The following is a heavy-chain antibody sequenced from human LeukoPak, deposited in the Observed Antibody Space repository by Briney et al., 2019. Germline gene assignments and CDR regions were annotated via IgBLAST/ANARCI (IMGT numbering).Heavy chain of an antibody. D-gene: IGHD3-22*01. V-gene: IGHV3-23*01. CDR1: GFTFSSYA. CDR3: AKDTSIVWDYMDV. CDR2: ISGSGGST. J-gene: IGHJ6*03. Sequence: PGGSLRLSCAASGFTFSSYAMSWVRQAPGKGLEWVSAISGSGGSTYYADSVKGRFTISRDKSKNTLYLQMNSLRAEDTAVYYCAKDTSIVWDYMDVWGKGTTVTVSS.